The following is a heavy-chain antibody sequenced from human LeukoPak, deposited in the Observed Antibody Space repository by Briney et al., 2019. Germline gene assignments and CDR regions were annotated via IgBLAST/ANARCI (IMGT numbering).Heavy chain of an antibody. Sequence: PGGSLRLSCAASGFTFSSYAMSWVRQAPGKGLGWVSAISGSGGSTYYADSVKGRFTISRDNSKNTLYLQMNSLRDEDTAVCYCAKEGYYDSSGYYLSFSAFDIWGQGTMVTVSS. D-gene: IGHD3-22*01. CDR2: ISGSGGST. J-gene: IGHJ3*02. CDR3: AKEGYYDSSGYYLSFSAFDI. V-gene: IGHV3-23*01. CDR1: GFTFSSYA.